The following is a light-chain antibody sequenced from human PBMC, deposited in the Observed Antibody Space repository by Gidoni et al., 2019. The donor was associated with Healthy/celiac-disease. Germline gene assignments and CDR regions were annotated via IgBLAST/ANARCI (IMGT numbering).Light chain of an antibody. Sequence: DVVMTQSPLSLPVTLGQPASISCRSSQSLVYSDGNTYLNWFQQRPGQSPDRFSGSGSGTDFTLKISRVEAEDVGVYYCMQGTHWPSTFGGGTKVEIK. V-gene: IGKV2-30*01. CDR3: MQGTHWPST. CDR1: QSLVYSDGNTY. J-gene: IGKJ4*01.